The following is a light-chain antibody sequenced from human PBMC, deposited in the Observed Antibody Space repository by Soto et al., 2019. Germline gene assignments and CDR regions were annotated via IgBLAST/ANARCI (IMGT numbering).Light chain of an antibody. CDR2: DAS. Sequence: ESVLTQAPATLSLSPGERATLSCRASQSVSSYLAWYQQKPGQAPRLLIYDASNRATGIPARFSGSGSGTDFTLTISSLEPEDFAVYYCQQRSNWPGTFGQGTKV. V-gene: IGKV3-11*01. CDR3: QQRSNWPGT. J-gene: IGKJ1*01. CDR1: QSVSSY.